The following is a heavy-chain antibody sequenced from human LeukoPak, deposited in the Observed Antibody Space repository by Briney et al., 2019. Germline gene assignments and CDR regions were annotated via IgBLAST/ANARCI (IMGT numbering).Heavy chain of an antibody. CDR3: AKGQFTISPSAFDI. J-gene: IGHJ3*02. V-gene: IGHV3-9*03. Sequence: GGSLRLSCAASGFTFDDYAMHWVRQAPGKGLEWVSGISWNSGSIGYADSVKGRFTISRDNAKNSLYLQMNSLRAEDMALYYCAKGQFTISPSAFDIWGQGTMVTVSS. CDR2: ISWNSGSI. D-gene: IGHD3-3*01. CDR1: GFTFDDYA.